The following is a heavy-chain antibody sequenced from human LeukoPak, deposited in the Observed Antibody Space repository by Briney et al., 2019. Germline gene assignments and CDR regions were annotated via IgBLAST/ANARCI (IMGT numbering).Heavy chain of an antibody. CDR2: IYYSGST. Sequence: SETLSLTCTVSGGSISSYYWSWIRQPPGKGLEWIGYIYYSGSTNYNPSLKSRVTISVDTSKNQFSLKLSSVTAADTAVYYCARWGLDGDYFAYWGQGTLVTVSS. CDR1: GGSISSYY. V-gene: IGHV4-59*01. J-gene: IGHJ4*02. D-gene: IGHD3-10*01. CDR3: ARWGLDGDYFAY.